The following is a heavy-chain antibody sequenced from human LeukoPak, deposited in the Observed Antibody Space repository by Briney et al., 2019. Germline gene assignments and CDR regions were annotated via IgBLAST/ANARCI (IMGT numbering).Heavy chain of an antibody. CDR3: ARVVWDCSGGSCYSEATRQGDWYFDL. J-gene: IGHJ2*01. CDR1: GYTFTSHY. V-gene: IGHV1-46*01. Sequence: ASVKVSCKASGYTFTSHYMHWVRQAPGQGLEWMGVINPRGGSTTYAQKFQGRVTMTRDTSTSTVYMELSSLRSEDTAVYYCARVVWDCSGGSCYSEATRQGDWYFDLWGRGNPVSVSS. D-gene: IGHD2-15*01. CDR2: INPRGGST.